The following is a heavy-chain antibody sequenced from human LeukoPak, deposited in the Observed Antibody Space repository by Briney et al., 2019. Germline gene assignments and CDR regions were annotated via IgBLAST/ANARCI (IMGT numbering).Heavy chain of an antibody. CDR3: ARETSLPGFAGGLGFNY. D-gene: IGHD2-8*02. CDR1: GFTFSSYG. Sequence: GGSLRLSCAASGFTFSSYGMHWVRQAPGKGLEWVAFIRYDGSNKYYADSVKGRFTISRDNSKNTLYLQMNSLRAEDTAVYYCARETSLPGFAGGLGFNYWGQGTLVTVFS. CDR2: IRYDGSNK. J-gene: IGHJ4*02. V-gene: IGHV3-30*02.